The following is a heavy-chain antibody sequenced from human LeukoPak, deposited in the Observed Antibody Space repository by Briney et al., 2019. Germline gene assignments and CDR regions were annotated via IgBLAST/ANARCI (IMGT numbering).Heavy chain of an antibody. CDR2: INGRGATI. CDR1: GFTFNKYE. J-gene: IGHJ4*02. Sequence: PGGSLRLSCAASGFTFNKYELNGVRQAPGKGLEGISYINGRGATIENADSVRGRFTISRDNAKNSLFLQMNSLRAEDTAVYYCARDGDSGWDFDCWGQGTLVTVSS. D-gene: IGHD6-19*01. V-gene: IGHV3-48*03. CDR3: ARDGDSGWDFDC.